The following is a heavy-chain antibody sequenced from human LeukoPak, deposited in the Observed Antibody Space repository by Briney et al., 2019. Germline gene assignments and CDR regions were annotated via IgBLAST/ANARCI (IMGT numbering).Heavy chain of an antibody. CDR2: MYSGGSR. J-gene: IGHJ3*02. Sequence: GWSLRLSCAASGFTVSGNYMSWVRQAPGKGLEWVSVMYSGGSRYYADSVKGRFTISRDSSRNTVYLQMNSLRAEDTAVYFCARAIQQTTILWWWYAFDIWGQGTMVTVSS. V-gene: IGHV3-53*01. CDR1: GFTVSGNY. CDR3: ARAIQQTTILWWWYAFDI. D-gene: IGHD2-21*01.